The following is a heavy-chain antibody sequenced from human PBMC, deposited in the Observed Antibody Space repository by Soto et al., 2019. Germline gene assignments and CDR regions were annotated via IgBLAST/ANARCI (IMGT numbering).Heavy chain of an antibody. Sequence: QVQLVESGGGVVQPGRSLRLSCAASGFTFSSYGMHWVRQAPGKGLEWVAVISYDGSNKYYADSVKGRFTISRDNSKNTLYLQMNSLRAEDTAVYYCAKDPGCYSYYYYYGMDVWGQGTTVTVSS. V-gene: IGHV3-30*18. D-gene: IGHD2-15*01. CDR2: ISYDGSNK. CDR3: AKDPGCYSYYYYYGMDV. J-gene: IGHJ6*02. CDR1: GFTFSSYG.